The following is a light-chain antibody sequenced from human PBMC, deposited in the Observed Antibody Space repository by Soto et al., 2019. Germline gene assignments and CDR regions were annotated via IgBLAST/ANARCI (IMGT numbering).Light chain of an antibody. J-gene: IGLJ1*01. CDR3: AAWDDNLDGFYV. Sequence: QSVLTQPPSASGTPGQRVTISCSGSSSNIGTNTVNWYLQLPGTAPKLLMYNNNQRPSGVPERFSGSKSGTSASLAIGGLQSEDEADYYCAAWDDNLDGFYVFGSGTKVTVL. CDR1: SSNIGTNT. V-gene: IGLV1-44*01. CDR2: NNN.